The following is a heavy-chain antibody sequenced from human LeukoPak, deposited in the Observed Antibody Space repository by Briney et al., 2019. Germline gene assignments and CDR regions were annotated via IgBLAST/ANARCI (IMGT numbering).Heavy chain of an antibody. D-gene: IGHD4-11*01. CDR1: VGTFSSYA. J-gene: IGHJ6*04. CDR2: ILPIFGTA. V-gene: IGHV1-69*06. CDR3: ARDALSNYTTYYYGMDV. Sequence: SSVQVSCKASVGTFSSYAISWVRPAPGQGLEWMGGILPIFGTANYAQKFQGRVTITADKSTGTAYMELSSLRSEDTAVYYCARDALSNYTTYYYGMDVWGKGTTVTVSS.